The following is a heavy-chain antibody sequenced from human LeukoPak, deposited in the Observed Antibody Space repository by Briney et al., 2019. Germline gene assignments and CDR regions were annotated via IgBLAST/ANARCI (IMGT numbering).Heavy chain of an antibody. J-gene: IGHJ4*02. D-gene: IGHD3-3*01. CDR1: GGTFSSYA. CDR2: IIPIFGTA. V-gene: IGHV1-69*01. Sequence: ASVKVSCKASGGTFSSYAISWVRQAPGQGLEWMGGIIPIFGTANYAQKFQGRVTITADESTSTAYMKLSSLRSEDTAVYYCARASTEYYDFWSGYYHPSSYFDYWGQGTLVTVSS. CDR3: ARASTEYYDFWSGYYHPSSYFDY.